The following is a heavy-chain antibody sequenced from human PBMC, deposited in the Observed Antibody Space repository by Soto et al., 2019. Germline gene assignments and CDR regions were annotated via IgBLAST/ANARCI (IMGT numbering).Heavy chain of an antibody. CDR3: AKDPGYYYDSSGCFDY. Sequence: PGGSLRLSCAASGFTFDDYAMHWVRQAPGKGLEWVSGISWNSGSIGYADSVKGRFTISRDNAKNSLYLQMNSLRAEDTALYYCAKDPGYYYDSSGCFDYWGQGTLVTVSS. J-gene: IGHJ4*02. CDR2: ISWNSGSI. V-gene: IGHV3-9*01. D-gene: IGHD3-22*01. CDR1: GFTFDDYA.